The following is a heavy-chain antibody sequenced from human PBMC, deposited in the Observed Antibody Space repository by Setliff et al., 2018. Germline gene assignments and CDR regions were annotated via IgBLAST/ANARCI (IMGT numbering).Heavy chain of an antibody. Sequence: SETLSLTCTVSGGSFTPYYWSWIRQPPGKGLEWIGYVYYSGTAYYNSSLKSRVTISVDTSKSQFSLRLNSVTAADTAVYYCARTGTYRYFDYWGRGTLVTVSS. V-gene: IGHV4-59*08. CDR3: ARTGTYRYFDY. J-gene: IGHJ4*02. CDR1: GGSFTPYY. D-gene: IGHD1-1*01. CDR2: VYYSGTA.